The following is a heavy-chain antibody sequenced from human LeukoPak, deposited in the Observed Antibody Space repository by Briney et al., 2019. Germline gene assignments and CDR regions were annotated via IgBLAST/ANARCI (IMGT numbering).Heavy chain of an antibody. CDR2: ISSSSTTT. CDR1: GLTFSSHS. D-gene: IGHD1-26*01. J-gene: IGHJ6*03. CDR3: ARDPYSGNYGNYYYYYMDV. Sequence: GGSLRLSCAVSGLTFSSHSMNWVRQASGKGLEWLSHISSSSTTTSYADSVKGRFTISRDNAKKSVYLQMDSLGPEDTAVYYCARDPYSGNYGNYYYYYMDVWGKGTTVTISS. V-gene: IGHV3-48*01.